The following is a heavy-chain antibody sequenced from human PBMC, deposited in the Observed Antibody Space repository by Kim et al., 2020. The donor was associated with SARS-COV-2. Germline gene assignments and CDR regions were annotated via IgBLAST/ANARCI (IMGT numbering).Heavy chain of an antibody. CDR2: INHSGST. CDR3: ARDGRGYSYGQLDY. CDR1: GGSFSGYY. V-gene: IGHV4-34*01. J-gene: IGHJ4*02. D-gene: IGHD5-18*01. Sequence: SETLSLTCAVYGGSFSGYYWSWIRQPPGKGLEWIGEINHSGSTNYNSSLKSRVTISVDTSKNQFSLRLSSVTAADTAVYYCARDGRGYSYGQLDYWGQGTLVTVSS.